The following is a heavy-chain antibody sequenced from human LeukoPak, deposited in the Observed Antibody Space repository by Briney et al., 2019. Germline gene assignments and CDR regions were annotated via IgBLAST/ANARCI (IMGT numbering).Heavy chain of an antibody. CDR1: GFTFSSYW. V-gene: IGHV3-7*04. CDR3: ARHNPLWGY. CDR2: IKPDGSEK. Sequence: GGSLRLSCAASGFTFSSYWMSWVRLAPGKGLEWVANIKPDGSEKYYVDSVKGRFTISRDNAKNSLYLQMSSLRVEDTALYFCARHNPLWGYWGQGTLVTVSS. D-gene: IGHD1-14*01. J-gene: IGHJ4*02.